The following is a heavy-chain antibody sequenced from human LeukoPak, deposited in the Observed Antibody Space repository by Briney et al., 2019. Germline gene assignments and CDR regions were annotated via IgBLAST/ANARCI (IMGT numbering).Heavy chain of an antibody. CDR2: IYYSGST. Sequence: SETLSLTCTVSGGSISSKSYYWGWIRQPPGKGLEWIVSIYYSGSTYHNPSLKSRVTISVDTSKNQFSLKLSSVTAADTAVYYCARHRVVATIDNFDYWGQGTLVTVSP. CDR1: GGSISSKSYY. V-gene: IGHV4-39*01. D-gene: IGHD5-12*01. J-gene: IGHJ4*02. CDR3: ARHRVVATIDNFDY.